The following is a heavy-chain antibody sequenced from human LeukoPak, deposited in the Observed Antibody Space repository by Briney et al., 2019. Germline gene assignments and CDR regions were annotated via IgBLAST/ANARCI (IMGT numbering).Heavy chain of an antibody. V-gene: IGHV3-48*03. CDR3: ARGVYDSSGYYYP. D-gene: IGHD3-22*01. CDR2: ISSSGSTI. CDR1: GFTFTSYE. J-gene: IGHJ5*02. Sequence: GGSLRLSCAASGFTFTSYEMNWVRQAPGEGLEWVSYISSSGSTIYYADSVKGRFTISRDNAKNSLYLQMSSLRAEDTAVYYCARGVYDSSGYYYPWGQGTLVTVSS.